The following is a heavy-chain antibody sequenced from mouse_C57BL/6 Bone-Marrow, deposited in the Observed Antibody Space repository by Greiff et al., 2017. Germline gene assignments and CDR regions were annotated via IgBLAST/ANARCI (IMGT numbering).Heavy chain of an antibody. CDR2: ISSGGSYT. D-gene: IGHD2-4*01. Sequence: DVKLVESGGDLVKPGGSLKLSCAASGFTFSSYGMSWVRQTPDKRLEWVATISSGGSYTYYPDSVKGRFTISRDNAKNTLYLQMSSLKSEDTAMYYCARHDYDDYFDYWGQGTTLTVSS. J-gene: IGHJ2*01. CDR3: ARHDYDDYFDY. V-gene: IGHV5-6*02. CDR1: GFTFSSYG.